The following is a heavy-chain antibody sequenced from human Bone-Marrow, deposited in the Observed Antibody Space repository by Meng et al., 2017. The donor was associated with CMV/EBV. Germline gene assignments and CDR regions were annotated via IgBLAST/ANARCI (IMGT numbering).Heavy chain of an antibody. V-gene: IGHV3-20*03. D-gene: IGHD6-19*01. Sequence: SGLALDDYGMGWVRQAPGKGLERVSGINWSGGSTGYADSVKGRFTISRDNSKNTLYLQMNSLRAEDTAVYYCAKESLAVAVYWFDDYWGQGTLVTVSS. CDR1: GLALDDYG. J-gene: IGHJ4*02. CDR3: AKESLAVAVYWFDDY. CDR2: INWSGGST.